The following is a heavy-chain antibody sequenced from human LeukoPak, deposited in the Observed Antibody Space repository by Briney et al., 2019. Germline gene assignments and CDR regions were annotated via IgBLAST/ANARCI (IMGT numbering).Heavy chain of an antibody. CDR2: MYNSGST. CDR1: GGSISSDTCY. Sequence: SETLSLTCTVSGGSISSDTCYWSWIRQPAGKGLEWIGRMYNSGSTNYNPSLKSRVTISVDTSNNQFSLRLSSVTAADTAVYYCARALSSSSLFDYWGQGTLVTVSS. J-gene: IGHJ4*02. CDR3: ARALSSSSLFDY. D-gene: IGHD6-13*01. V-gene: IGHV4-61*10.